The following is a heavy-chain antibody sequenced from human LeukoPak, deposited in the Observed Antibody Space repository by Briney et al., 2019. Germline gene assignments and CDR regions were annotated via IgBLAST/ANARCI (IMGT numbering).Heavy chain of an antibody. Sequence: ASVEVSCKASGYTFTSYYIHWVRQAPGQGLEWMGIINPSGGSTNYAQKFQGRVTMTRDTSTSTVYMELSSLRSEDTAVYYCARWSSSGWKDYWGQGTLVTVSS. V-gene: IGHV1-46*01. D-gene: IGHD6-19*01. J-gene: IGHJ4*02. CDR2: INPSGGST. CDR1: GYTFTSYY. CDR3: ARWSSSGWKDY.